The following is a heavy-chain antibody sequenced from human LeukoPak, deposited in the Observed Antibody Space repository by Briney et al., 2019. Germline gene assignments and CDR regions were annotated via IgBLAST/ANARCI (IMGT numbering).Heavy chain of an antibody. D-gene: IGHD3-3*01. Sequence: GGSLRLSCAASGFTFSSYWMSWVRQAPGKGLEWVSYISSSSSYIYYADSVKGRFTISRDNAKNSLYLQMNSLRAEDTAVYYCARDLEYDFWTRGGGDAFDIWGQGTMVTVSS. J-gene: IGHJ3*02. CDR3: ARDLEYDFWTRGGGDAFDI. CDR2: ISSSSSYI. V-gene: IGHV3-21*05. CDR1: GFTFSSYW.